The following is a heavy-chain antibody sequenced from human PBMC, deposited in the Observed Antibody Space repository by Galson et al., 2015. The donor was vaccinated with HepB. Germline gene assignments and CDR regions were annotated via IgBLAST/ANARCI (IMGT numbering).Heavy chain of an antibody. D-gene: IGHD3-22*01. CDR1: GFTFSSYY. CDR2: ISHDGSYK. Sequence: SLRLSCAASGFTFSSYYMHWVRQAPGKGLEWAAVISHDGSYKYYADSVKGRFTTPRDNSKNTLHLQMNSLRAEDTAVYYCARSLQDYYDSRAFYYWGQGTLVTVSS. J-gene: IGHJ4*02. CDR3: ARSLQDYYDSRAFYY. V-gene: IGHV3-30*03.